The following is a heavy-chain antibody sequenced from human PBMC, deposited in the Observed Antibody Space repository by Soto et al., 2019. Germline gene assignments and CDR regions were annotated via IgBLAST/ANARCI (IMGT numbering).Heavy chain of an antibody. D-gene: IGHD5-18*01. J-gene: IGHJ4*02. CDR3: TKDLGLIAMVYYFDY. V-gene: IGHV3-23*01. Sequence: GGSLRLSCAASGFTFSSYAMSWVRQAPGKGLEWVSAISGSGGSTYYADSVKGRFTISRDNSKNTLYLQMNSLRAEDTAVYYCTKDLGLIAMVYYFDYWGQGTLVTVSS. CDR2: ISGSGGST. CDR1: GFTFSSYA.